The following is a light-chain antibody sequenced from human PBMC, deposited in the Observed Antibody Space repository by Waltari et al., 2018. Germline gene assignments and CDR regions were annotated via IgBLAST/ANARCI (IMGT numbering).Light chain of an antibody. CDR1: QSVSSD. J-gene: IGKJ1*01. V-gene: IGKV3-11*01. CDR3: QQRSSWPWT. CDR2: DAS. Sequence: EIVLTKSPATLSLSPGEKATLSCRASQSVSSDLAWYQQKPRQGPRLLIYDASSRATGIPARFSGSGSETDFTLTISSLEPEDFAVYYCQQRSSWPWTFGQGTKVDVK.